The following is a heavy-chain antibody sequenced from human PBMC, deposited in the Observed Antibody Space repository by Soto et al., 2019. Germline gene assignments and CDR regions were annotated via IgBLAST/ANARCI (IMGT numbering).Heavy chain of an antibody. Sequence: GPSLRLSSADSGFSFGYYWMSWVRQAPRKRLEWLATIKLDASEKQYVVSVKGRFTLSRDHVKNTLYLQMDSLRVEYTAVYYSARDSGDCSGAYVNHYHDCSGRGALVTDS. CDR2: IKLDASEK. CDR1: GFSFGYYW. D-gene: IGHD3-10*02. CDR3: ARDSGDCSGAYVNHYHDC. V-gene: IGHV3-7*01. J-gene: IGHJ4*01.